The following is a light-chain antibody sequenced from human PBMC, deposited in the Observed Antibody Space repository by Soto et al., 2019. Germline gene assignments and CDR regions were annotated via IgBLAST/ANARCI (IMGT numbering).Light chain of an antibody. Sequence: QSALTQPASVSGSPGQSITIPCAGTSSDIGNYDYVSWYQQHAGKAPKLIIYDVSNRPSGISNRFSGFKSGNTASLAISGLQAEDEAAYYCSSYRIGHTWVFGGGTKLTVL. CDR2: DVS. CDR1: SSDIGNYDY. CDR3: SSYRIGHTWV. V-gene: IGLV2-14*03. J-gene: IGLJ3*02.